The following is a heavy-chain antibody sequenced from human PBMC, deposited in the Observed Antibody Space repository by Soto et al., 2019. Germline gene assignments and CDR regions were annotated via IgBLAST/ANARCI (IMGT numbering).Heavy chain of an antibody. V-gene: IGHV4-34*01. Sequence: TETLSLTCAVYGGSFSGYYWSWIRQPPGKGLERIGEINHSGSTNYNPSLKSRVTISVDTSKNQFSLKLSSVTAADTAVYYCARALGRWFGELPPYYSYGMDVSGPGTTLTV. CDR2: INHSGST. D-gene: IGHD3-10*01. CDR1: GGSFSGYY. J-gene: IGHJ6*02. CDR3: ARALGRWFGELPPYYSYGMDV.